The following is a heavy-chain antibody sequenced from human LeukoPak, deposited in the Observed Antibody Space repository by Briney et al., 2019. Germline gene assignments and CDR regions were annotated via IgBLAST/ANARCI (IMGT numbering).Heavy chain of an antibody. CDR1: GFTFSSYA. CDR2: IWYDGSNK. J-gene: IGHJ6*04. Sequence: QPGGSLRLSCAASGFTFSSYAMHWVRQAPGKGLEWVAIIWYDGSNKYYADSVKGRFTISRDNSKNTLYLQMNSLRAEDTAVYYCASPDTAMVTRYYYYGMDVWGKGTTVTVSS. V-gene: IGHV3-30*02. D-gene: IGHD5-18*01. CDR3: ASPDTAMVTRYYYYGMDV.